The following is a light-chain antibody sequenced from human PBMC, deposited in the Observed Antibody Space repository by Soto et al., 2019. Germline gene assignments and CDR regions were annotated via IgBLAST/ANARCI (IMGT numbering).Light chain of an antibody. CDR1: QGISSY. Sequence: AIRMTQSPSSLSASTGDRVTSTCRRSQGISSYLAWYQQKPGKAPKLLIYAASTLQSGVPSRFSGSGSGTDFTLTISCLQSEDFATYYCQQSYSTPPTFGQGTKVDIK. CDR2: AAS. CDR3: QQSYSTPPT. J-gene: IGKJ1*01. V-gene: IGKV1-8*01.